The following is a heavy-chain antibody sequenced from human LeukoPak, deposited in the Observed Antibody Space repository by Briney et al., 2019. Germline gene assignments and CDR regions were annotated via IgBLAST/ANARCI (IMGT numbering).Heavy chain of an antibody. J-gene: IGHJ6*03. V-gene: IGHV3-7*01. CDR2: IKQDGSEK. D-gene: IGHD4-17*01. CDR1: GFTFSSYW. Sequence: PGGSLRLSCAASGFTFSSYWMSWVRQAPGKGLEWVANIKQDGSEKYYVDSVKGRFTISRDNPKNSLYLQMNSLRAEDTAVYYCARNGTVTTRRYYYYYYMDVWGKGTTVTVSS. CDR3: ARNGTVTTRRYYYYYYMDV.